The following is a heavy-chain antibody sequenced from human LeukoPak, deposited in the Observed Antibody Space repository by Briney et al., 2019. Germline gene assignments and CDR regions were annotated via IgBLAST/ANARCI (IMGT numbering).Heavy chain of an antibody. CDR3: ARGVNIRFLDPYYFDY. CDR1: GFTVGSNY. Sequence: GGSLRLSCAASGFTVGSNYLNWIRQAPGKGLEWVSVLYSGDRTYYADSVKGRFTISRDSSKNTLYLQMNSLRAEDSAVYYCARGVNIRFLDPYYFDYWGQGTLVTVSS. CDR2: LYSGDRT. V-gene: IGHV3-53*01. D-gene: IGHD3-3*01. J-gene: IGHJ4*02.